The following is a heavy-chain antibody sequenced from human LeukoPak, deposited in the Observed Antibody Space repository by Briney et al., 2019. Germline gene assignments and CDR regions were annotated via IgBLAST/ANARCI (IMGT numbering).Heavy chain of an antibody. CDR2: ISYDGSNK. V-gene: IGHV3-30*03. D-gene: IGHD3-10*01. CDR1: GFTFSSYG. Sequence: GGSLRLSCAASGFTFSSYGMHWVRQAPGKGLEWVAVISYDGSNKYYADSVKGRFTISRDNSKNTLYLQMNSLRAEDTAVYYCARGGKNYYGSGSYYMCDYWGQGTLVTVSS. J-gene: IGHJ4*02. CDR3: ARGGKNYYGSGSYYMCDY.